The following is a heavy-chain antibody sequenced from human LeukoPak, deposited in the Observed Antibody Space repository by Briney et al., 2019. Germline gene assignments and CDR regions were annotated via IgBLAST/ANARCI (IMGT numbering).Heavy chain of an antibody. J-gene: IGHJ6*03. D-gene: IGHD3-10*01. CDR3: ARLSDGSGSYSPRGIYYYYYMDV. Sequence: GGSLRLSCAASGFTFSSYAMNWVRQAPGKGLEWVSGISGSGSSTYYADSVKGRFTISRDNAKNTLYLQMNSLRAEDTAVYYCARLSDGSGSYSPRGIYYYYYMDVWGKGTTVTISS. V-gene: IGHV3-23*01. CDR2: ISGSGSST. CDR1: GFTFSSYA.